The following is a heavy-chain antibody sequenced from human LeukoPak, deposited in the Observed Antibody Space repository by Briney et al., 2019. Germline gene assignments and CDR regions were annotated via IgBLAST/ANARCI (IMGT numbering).Heavy chain of an antibody. J-gene: IGHJ3*02. CDR2: ISGSGGST. Sequence: GGSLRLSCAASGFTFSSYAMSWVRQAPGKGLEWVSAISGSGGSTYYADSVKGRFTISRDNAKNTLYLQMNSLRAEDTAVYYCARDKYGGNSNAFDIWGQGTLVTVSS. V-gene: IGHV3-23*01. D-gene: IGHD4-23*01. CDR1: GFTFSSYA. CDR3: ARDKYGGNSNAFDI.